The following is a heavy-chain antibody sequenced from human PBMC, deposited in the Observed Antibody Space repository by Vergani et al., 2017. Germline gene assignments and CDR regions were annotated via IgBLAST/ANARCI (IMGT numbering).Heavy chain of an antibody. CDR2: INPSGGST. D-gene: IGHD6-19*01. V-gene: IGHV1-46*01. CDR1: GYTFTSYY. J-gene: IGHJ3*02. Sequence: QVQLVQSGAEVKKPGASVKVSCKASGYTFTSYYMHWVRQAPGQGLEWRGIINPSGGSTSYAQKFQGRVTMTRDTSTSTVYMELSSLRSEDTAVYYGARGLTGYSSGWYGNDAFDIWGQGTMVTVSS. CDR3: ARGLTGYSSGWYGNDAFDI.